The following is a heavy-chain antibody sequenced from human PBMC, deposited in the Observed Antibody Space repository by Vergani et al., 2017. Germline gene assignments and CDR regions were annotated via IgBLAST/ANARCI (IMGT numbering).Heavy chain of an antibody. J-gene: IGHJ6*03. CDR2: VDPEDGET. D-gene: IGHD2-2*01. CDR3: ARDGGSGVEVPAAIRYYYYYMDV. Sequence: EVQLVQSGAEVKKPGATVKISCKVSGYTFTDYYMHWVQQAPGKGLEWMGLVDPEDGETIYAEKFQGRVTITADESTTTAYMELTSLTSEDSAIYYCARDGGSGVEVPAAIRYYYYYMDVWGEGTTVTVSS. CDR1: GYTFTDYY. V-gene: IGHV1-69-2*01.